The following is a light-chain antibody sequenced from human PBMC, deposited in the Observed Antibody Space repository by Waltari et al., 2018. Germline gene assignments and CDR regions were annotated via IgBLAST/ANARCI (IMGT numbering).Light chain of an antibody. J-gene: IGKJ2*01. CDR3: HQYCSMPYT. V-gene: IGKV4-1*01. Sequence: DIVMTQSPDSLPVSLGERATFTCKSSQSVSYSSDNKNCLAWYQQKPGQPPKLLIYGASTRESGVPDRFSGSGSGTDFSLTISSLQAEDVAVYYCHQYCSMPYTFGQGTKLEIK. CDR2: GAS. CDR1: QSVSYSSDNKNC.